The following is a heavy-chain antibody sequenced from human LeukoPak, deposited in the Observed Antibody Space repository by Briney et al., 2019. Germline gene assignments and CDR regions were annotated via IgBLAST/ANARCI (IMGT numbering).Heavy chain of an antibody. Sequence: GGSLRLSCVASGFSFSSYHMSWVRQAPGKGLGCVAHIFPDGHQESCDASVRGRFTVSRGNAKNSVFLQMNSLRVEDTAIYYCARWGWQQSEFDLWGQGALVTVSS. CDR1: GFSFSSYH. CDR2: IFPDGHQE. CDR3: ARWGWQQSEFDL. D-gene: IGHD5-24*01. V-gene: IGHV3-7*01. J-gene: IGHJ4*02.